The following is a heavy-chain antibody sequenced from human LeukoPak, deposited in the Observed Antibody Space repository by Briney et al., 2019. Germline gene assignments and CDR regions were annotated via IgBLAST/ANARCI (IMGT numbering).Heavy chain of an antibody. CDR2: INPNSGGT. CDR1: GYTFTGYY. J-gene: IGHJ5*02. CDR3: AREAMVRGALTGGTWFDP. V-gene: IGHV1-2*02. Sequence: ASVKVSCKASGYTFTGYYMHWVRQAPGQGLEWMGWINPNSGGTNYAQKSQGRVTMTRDTSISTAYMELSRLRSDDTAVYYCAREAMVRGALTGGTWFDPWGQGTLVTVSS. D-gene: IGHD3-10*01.